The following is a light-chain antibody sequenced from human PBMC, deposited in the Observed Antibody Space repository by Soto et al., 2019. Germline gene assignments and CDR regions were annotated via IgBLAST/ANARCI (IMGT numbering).Light chain of an antibody. CDR1: QSVGSD. Sequence: EIVLTQSPATLSVSPGERATLSCRASQSVGSDLAWYQQKPGQAPRLVIFATSTRATGIPARFSGSGSGTEFTLTISSLQSEDFAVYYCQQYNNWPLTFGGGTKVDIK. V-gene: IGKV3-15*01. J-gene: IGKJ4*01. CDR2: ATS. CDR3: QQYNNWPLT.